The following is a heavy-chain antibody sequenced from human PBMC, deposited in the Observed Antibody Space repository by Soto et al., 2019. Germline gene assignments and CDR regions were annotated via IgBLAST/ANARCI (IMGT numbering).Heavy chain of an antibody. CDR1: GFTFDSFA. D-gene: IGHD3-9*01. CDR2: LSGVGDAT. CDR3: AKATNDWTYHFDY. Sequence: EVQLLESGGDLVQPGGSLRLSCAAPGFTFDSFAMTWVRQAPGKGLEWVSALSGVGDATNYADSVKGRFTISRDNSKNTLYLQINSLRPEDTAVYYCAKATNDWTYHFDYWGQGTPVTVSS. J-gene: IGHJ4*02. V-gene: IGHV3-23*01.